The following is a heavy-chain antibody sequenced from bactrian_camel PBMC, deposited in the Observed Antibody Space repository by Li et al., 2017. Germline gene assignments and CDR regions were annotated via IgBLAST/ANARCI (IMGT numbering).Heavy chain of an antibody. D-gene: IGHD2*01. CDR1: GITVSRDC. V-gene: IGHV3S1*01. CDR2: IDTGDEGP. Sequence: HVQLVESGGGSVQAGGSLRLSCVASGITVSRDCMAWFRQAPGEEREGVAAIDTGDEGPYYADSVKGRFTISQDNANNTLYLQMNSLKPDDTAMYYCATNRWSCYSDTLSANVFGSWGQGTQVTVS. J-gene: IGHJ4*01. CDR3: ATNRWSCYSDTLSANVFGS.